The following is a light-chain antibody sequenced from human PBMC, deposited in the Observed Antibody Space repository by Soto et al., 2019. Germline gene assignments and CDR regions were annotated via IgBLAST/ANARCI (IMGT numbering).Light chain of an antibody. V-gene: IGKV3-15*01. CDR2: GAS. J-gene: IGKJ1*01. Sequence: EIAMTQSPATMSVSPGERVALSCRASQSVSSNLAWYQQKPGQSPRLLIYGASTRATGIPARFSGSGSGTEFTLTISSLQPEDFATYYCLQDYNYPPTFGQGTKV. CDR3: LQDYNYPPT. CDR1: QSVSSN.